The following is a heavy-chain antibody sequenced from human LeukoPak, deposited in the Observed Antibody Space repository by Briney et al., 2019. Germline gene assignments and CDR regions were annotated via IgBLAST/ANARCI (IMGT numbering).Heavy chain of an antibody. D-gene: IGHD2-15*01. Sequence: GGSLRLSCAASGFTFSSYAMHWVRQAPGKGLEWVAVISYDGSNKYYADSVKGRFTISRDNSKNTLFLQMNSLRVEDTAMYFCAREWSAFDIWGQGTMVTVSS. CDR2: ISYDGSNK. CDR3: AREWSAFDI. CDR1: GFTFSSYA. V-gene: IGHV3-30*04. J-gene: IGHJ3*02.